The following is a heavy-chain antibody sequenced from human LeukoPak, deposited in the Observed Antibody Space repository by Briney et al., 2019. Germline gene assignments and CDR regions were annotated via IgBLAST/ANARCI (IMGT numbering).Heavy chain of an antibody. Sequence: GASVKVSCKASGYTFTSYYMHWVRQAPGQGLEWMGIIKPTTGSTSYAQKFQGRVTMTRDTSTSTVYMELSSLRSEDMAVYYCARRADSSGDQYNWFDPWGQGTLVTVSS. J-gene: IGHJ5*02. CDR1: GYTFTSYY. D-gene: IGHD3-22*01. V-gene: IGHV1-46*01. CDR3: ARRADSSGDQYNWFDP. CDR2: IKPTTGST.